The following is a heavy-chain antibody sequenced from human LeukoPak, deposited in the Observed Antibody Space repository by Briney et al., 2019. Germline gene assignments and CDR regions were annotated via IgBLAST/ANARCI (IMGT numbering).Heavy chain of an antibody. CDR2: IYYSGST. D-gene: IGHD2-2*01. J-gene: IGHJ2*01. V-gene: IGHV4-30-4*01. CDR3: ARGRVDCSSTSCHPDYWYFDL. CDR1: GGSISSGDYY. Sequence: PSETLSLTCTVSGGSISSGDYYWSWIRQPPGKGLEWIGYIYYSGSTYYNPSLKSRVTISVDTSRTQFSLKLSSVTAADTAVYYCARGRVDCSSTSCHPDYWYFDLWGRGTLVTVSS.